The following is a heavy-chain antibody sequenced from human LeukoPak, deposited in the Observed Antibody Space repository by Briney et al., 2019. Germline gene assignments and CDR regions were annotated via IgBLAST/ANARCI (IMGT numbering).Heavy chain of an antibody. CDR3: ARGKTSGYSSSWYLDY. Sequence: GGSLRLSCAASGFTFSSYAMHWVRQAPGKGLEYVSAISSNGGSTYYANSVKGRFTISRDNSKNTLYLQMGSLRAEDMAVYYCARGKTSGYSSSWYLDYWGQGTLVTVSS. CDR2: ISSNGGST. CDR1: GFTFSSYA. D-gene: IGHD6-13*01. V-gene: IGHV3-64*01. J-gene: IGHJ4*02.